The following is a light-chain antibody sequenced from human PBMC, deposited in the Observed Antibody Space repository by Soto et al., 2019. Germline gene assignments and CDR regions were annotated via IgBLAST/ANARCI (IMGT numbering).Light chain of an antibody. V-gene: IGLV2-23*02. Sequence: QSALTQPASVSGSPGQSITISCTGTSSDVGNYNLVSWYQHHPGTAPKLMVYEVTKRPSGVSSRFSGSKSGNTASLTISGLLAEDEADYYGCSAANRPSAVVCGGGTKL. CDR1: SSDVGNYNL. J-gene: IGLJ2*01. CDR2: EVT. CDR3: CSAANRPSAVV.